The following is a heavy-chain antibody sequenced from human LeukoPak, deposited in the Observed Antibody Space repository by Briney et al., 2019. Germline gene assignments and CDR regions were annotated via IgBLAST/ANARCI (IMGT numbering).Heavy chain of an antibody. CDR2: IGTAGDT. D-gene: IGHD3-22*01. CDR3: ARGTRGHYYDSSGYPDY. J-gene: IGHJ4*02. Sequence: GGSLRLSCAASGFTFSSYDMHWVRQATGKGLEWVSAIGTAGDTYYPGSVKGRFTISRENAKNSLYLQMNSLRAGDTAVYYCARGTRGHYYDSSGYPDYWGQGTLVTVSS. V-gene: IGHV3-13*01. CDR1: GFTFSSYD.